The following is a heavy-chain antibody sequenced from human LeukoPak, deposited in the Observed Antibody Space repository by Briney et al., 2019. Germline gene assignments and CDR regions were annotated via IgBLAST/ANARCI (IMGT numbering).Heavy chain of an antibody. CDR3: ARLSSHYGDYKVDP. Sequence: ASVTVSCKASGYTFTGYYMHWVRQAPGQGLEWMGWINPHSGKTGYAQKFQGRVTMTTDTSANTAYMDLSSLRSEDTAVYYCARLSSHYGDYKVDPWGQGTLVTVSS. D-gene: IGHD4-17*01. CDR1: GYTFTGYY. J-gene: IGHJ5*02. V-gene: IGHV1-8*02. CDR2: INPHSGKT.